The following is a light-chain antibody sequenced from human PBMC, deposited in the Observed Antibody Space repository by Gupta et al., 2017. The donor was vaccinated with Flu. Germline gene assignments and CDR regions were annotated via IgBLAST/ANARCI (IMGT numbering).Light chain of an antibody. CDR2: GNN. Sequence: QSVLTQPHSVSGAPGRRVTISCTGSSANIGANYAVPWYQQLPGTAPKLLIHGNNKRPSGVPDRVSGSKSATSASLATTGLQADEEADYYCQSFDTRINGYVFGTGTKVIVL. CDR1: SANIGANYA. J-gene: IGLJ1*01. CDR3: QSFDTRINGYV. V-gene: IGLV1-40*01.